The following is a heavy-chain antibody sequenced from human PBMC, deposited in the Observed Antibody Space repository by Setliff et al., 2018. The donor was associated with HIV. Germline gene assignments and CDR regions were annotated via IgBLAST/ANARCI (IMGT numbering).Heavy chain of an antibody. Sequence: GASVKVSCKASGGSFSRSAISWVRQAPGQGLEWMGGIIPMFDTANYAERFHGRVTMTADESTSTVYMELSRLRPEDTAVYYCARDLGGDGSRYWYFDVWGRGTLVTVSS. CDR2: IIPMFDTA. V-gene: IGHV1-69*13. J-gene: IGHJ2*01. CDR1: GGSFSRSA. CDR3: ARDLGGDGSRYWYFDV. D-gene: IGHD2-21*01.